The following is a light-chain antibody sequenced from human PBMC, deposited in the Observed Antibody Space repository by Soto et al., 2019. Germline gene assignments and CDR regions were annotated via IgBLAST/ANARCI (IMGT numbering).Light chain of an antibody. V-gene: IGKV3-20*01. CDR3: QQYNSYST. CDR1: QTFSSIY. Sequence: EIVLTQSPGTLSLSPWERATLSCRASQTFSSIYLAWYQQKPGQAPRLLIYGASSRATGIPDRFSGSGSGTEFTLTISSLQPDDFATYYCQQYNSYSTFGQGTKVDIK. CDR2: GAS. J-gene: IGKJ1*01.